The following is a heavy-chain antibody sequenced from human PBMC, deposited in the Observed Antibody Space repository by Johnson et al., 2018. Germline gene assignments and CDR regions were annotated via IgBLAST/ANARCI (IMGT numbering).Heavy chain of an antibody. V-gene: IGHV3-7*03. Sequence: EVQLLESGGGLVQXGGSLRLXCAASGFTFSSYWMHWVRQAPGKGLVWVANIKQDGSEKYYVDSVKGRFTSSRDNAKNSLYLQMNSLKTEDTSVYYCAHLMVVTADHAFDIWGQGTMVTVSS. CDR1: GFTFSSYW. D-gene: IGHD2-21*02. CDR3: AHLMVVTADHAFDI. J-gene: IGHJ3*02. CDR2: IKQDGSEK.